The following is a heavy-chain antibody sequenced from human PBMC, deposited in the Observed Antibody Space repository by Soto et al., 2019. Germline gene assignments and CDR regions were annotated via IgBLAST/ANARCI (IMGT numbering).Heavy chain of an antibody. CDR1: GFTFDDYA. D-gene: IGHD5-18*01. CDR3: VRTKGGYSYGSPFDY. J-gene: IGHJ4*02. CDR2: ISWNSGNI. V-gene: IGHV3-9*01. Sequence: EVQLEESGGALVQPGRSLRLSCAASGFTFDDYAMHWVRQVLGKGLEWVSSISWNSGNIGYADSVKGRFTTSRDNAKSYLYLQMNSLRPEDTALYYCVRTKGGYSYGSPFDYWGQGTLVTVSS.